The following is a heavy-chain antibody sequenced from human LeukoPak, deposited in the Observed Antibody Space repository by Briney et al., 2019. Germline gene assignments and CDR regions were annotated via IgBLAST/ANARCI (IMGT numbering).Heavy chain of an antibody. CDR1: GGTFSSYA. Sequence: SVKVSCKASGGTFSSYAISWVRQAPGQGLEWMGGIIPIFGTANYAQKFQGRVTITSDKSTSTAYMELSSLRSEDTAVYYCARSPYSYANPIDYWGQGTLVTVSS. J-gene: IGHJ4*02. CDR2: IIPIFGTA. V-gene: IGHV1-69*06. CDR3: ARSPYSYANPIDY. D-gene: IGHD5-18*01.